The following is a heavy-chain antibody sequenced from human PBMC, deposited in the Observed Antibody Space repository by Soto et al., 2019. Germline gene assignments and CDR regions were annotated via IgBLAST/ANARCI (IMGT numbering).Heavy chain of an antibody. V-gene: IGHV3-23*01. CDR3: ARNSYCTNGVCYTSYYGMDV. Sequence: GGSLRLSCAASGFTFSSYAMSWVRQAPGKGLEWVSAISGSGSTYYADSVKGRFTISRDNSKNTLYLQMNSLRAEDTAVYYCARNSYCTNGVCYTSYYGMDVWGQGTTVTVYS. CDR1: GFTFSSYA. CDR2: ISGSGST. D-gene: IGHD2-8*01. J-gene: IGHJ6*02.